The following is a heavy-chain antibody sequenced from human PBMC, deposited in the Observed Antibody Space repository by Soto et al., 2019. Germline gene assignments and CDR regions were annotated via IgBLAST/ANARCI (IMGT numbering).Heavy chain of an antibody. V-gene: IGHV3-53*01. CDR1: GFTVSSNY. J-gene: IGHJ4*02. Sequence: EVQLVESEGGLIQPGGSLRLSCAASGFTVSSNYMSWVRQAPGKGLEWVSVIYSGGSTYYADSVKGRFTISRDNSKNTLYLQMNSLRAEDTAVYYWARDRDSSGWSFDYWGQGTLVTVSS. D-gene: IGHD6-19*01. CDR2: IYSGGST. CDR3: ARDRDSSGWSFDY.